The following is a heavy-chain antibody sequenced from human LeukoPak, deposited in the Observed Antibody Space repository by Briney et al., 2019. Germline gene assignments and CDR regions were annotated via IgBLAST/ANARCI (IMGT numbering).Heavy chain of an antibody. CDR2: IRYDGSNK. D-gene: IGHD4-23*01. Sequence: QPGGSLRLSCAASGFTFSSYGMHWVRQAPGKGLEWVAFIRYDGSNKYYADSVKGRFTISRDNSKNTLYLQMNSLRAEDTAVYYCAKDRNGNSVIDYYYYMDVWGKGTTVTISS. J-gene: IGHJ6*03. CDR3: AKDRNGNSVIDYYYYMDV. CDR1: GFTFSSYG. V-gene: IGHV3-30*02.